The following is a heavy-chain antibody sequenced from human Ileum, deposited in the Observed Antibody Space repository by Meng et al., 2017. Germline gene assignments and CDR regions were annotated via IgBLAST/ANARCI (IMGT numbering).Heavy chain of an antibody. CDR1: GYVFTDYY. CDR2: INPDSGAT. Sequence: ASVKVSCKASGYVFTDYYMHWVRQAPGQGLQWMGRINPDSGATNYAQKFQGRVTMTRDTSISTAYMELRRLTSDDTDVYFCARIGVRGVFIARIVRGEHWGQGAQVTVSS. CDR3: ARIGVRGVFIARIVRGEH. V-gene: IGHV1-2*05. D-gene: IGHD3-10*01. J-gene: IGHJ4*02.